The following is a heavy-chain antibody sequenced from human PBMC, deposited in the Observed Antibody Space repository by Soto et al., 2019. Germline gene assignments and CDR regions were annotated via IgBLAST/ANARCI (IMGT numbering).Heavy chain of an antibody. V-gene: IGHV1-18*01. D-gene: IGHD2-2*01. Sequence: RASVKVSCKASGYTFTSYGISWVRQAPGQGLEWMGWISAYNGNTNYAQKLQGRVTMTTDTSTSTAYMELRSLRSDDTAVYYCARDRSYCSSTSCYASPYYYYGMDVWGQGTTVTVSS. CDR2: ISAYNGNT. CDR3: ARDRSYCSSTSCYASPYYYYGMDV. CDR1: GYTFTSYG. J-gene: IGHJ6*02.